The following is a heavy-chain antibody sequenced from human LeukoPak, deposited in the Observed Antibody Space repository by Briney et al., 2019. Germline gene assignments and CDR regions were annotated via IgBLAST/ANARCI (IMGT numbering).Heavy chain of an antibody. CDR2: ISYDGSNK. V-gene: IGHV3-30-3*02. CDR1: GFTFSSYA. CDR3: AKCYDFWSGYDY. Sequence: PGRSLRLSCAASGFTFSSYAMHWVRQAPGKGLEWVAVISYDGSNKYYADSVKGRFTISRDNSKNTLYLQMNSLRAEDTAVYYCAKCYDFWSGYDYWGQGTLVTVSS. J-gene: IGHJ4*02. D-gene: IGHD3-3*01.